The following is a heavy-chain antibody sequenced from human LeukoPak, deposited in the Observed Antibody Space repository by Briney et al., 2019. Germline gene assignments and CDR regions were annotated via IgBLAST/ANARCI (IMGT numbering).Heavy chain of an antibody. Sequence: GGSLRLSCAASGFTFSSYSMNWVRQAPGKGLEWVSSISSSSGYIYYADSVKGRFTISRDNTKNSLYLQMNRLRAEDTAVYYCARAPIAVAYFDYWGQGTLVTVSS. CDR1: GFTFSSYS. J-gene: IGHJ4*02. CDR3: ARAPIAVAYFDY. CDR2: ISSSSGYI. V-gene: IGHV3-21*01. D-gene: IGHD6-19*01.